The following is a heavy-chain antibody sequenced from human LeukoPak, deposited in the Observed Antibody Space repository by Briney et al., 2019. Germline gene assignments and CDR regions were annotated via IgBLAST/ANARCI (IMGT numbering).Heavy chain of an antibody. D-gene: IGHD1-26*01. CDR3: ARDPDPGDYYFDY. V-gene: IGHV4-34*01. J-gene: IGHJ4*02. CDR2: INHGGST. CDR1: GGSFSGYY. Sequence: SETLSLTCAVYGGSFSGYYWSWIRQPPGKGLEWIGEINHGGSTNYNPSLKSRVTISVDTSKNQFSLKLSSVTAADTAVYYCARDPDPGDYYFDYWGQGTLVTVSS.